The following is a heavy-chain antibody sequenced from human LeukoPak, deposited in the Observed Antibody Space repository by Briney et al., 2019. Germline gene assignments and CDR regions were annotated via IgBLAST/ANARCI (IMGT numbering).Heavy chain of an antibody. CDR2: ISPSGGIT. Sequence: PGGSLRLSCTVSGLTFSRYGMNWVRQAPGKGLEWVSGISPSGGITYYTDSVKGRFTISRDNSKNTVSLQMNSLRGDDTAVYYCAKDDAWGRYKDWGQGTLVTVSS. J-gene: IGHJ1*01. CDR3: AKDDAWGRYKD. D-gene: IGHD3-16*01. V-gene: IGHV3-23*01. CDR1: GLTFSRYG.